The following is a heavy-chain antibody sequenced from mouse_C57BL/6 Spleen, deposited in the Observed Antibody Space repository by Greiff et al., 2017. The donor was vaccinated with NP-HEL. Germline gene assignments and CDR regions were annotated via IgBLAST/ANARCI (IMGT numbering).Heavy chain of an antibody. CDR3: ARNYGTYAMDY. J-gene: IGHJ4*01. Sequence: VHVKQSGPVLVKPGASVKMSCKASGYTFTDYYMNWVKQSHGKSLEWIGVINPYNGGTSYNQKFKGKATLTVDKSSSTAYMELNSLTSEDSAVYYCARNYGTYAMDYWGQGTSVTVSS. CDR2: INPYNGGT. V-gene: IGHV1-19*01. CDR1: GYTFTDYY. D-gene: IGHD1-1*01.